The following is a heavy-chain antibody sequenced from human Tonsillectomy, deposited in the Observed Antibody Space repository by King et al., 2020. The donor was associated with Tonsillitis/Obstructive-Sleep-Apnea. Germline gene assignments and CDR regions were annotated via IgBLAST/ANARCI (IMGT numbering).Heavy chain of an antibody. V-gene: IGHV4-34*01. CDR1: GGSFSGCY. J-gene: IGHJ4*02. D-gene: IGHD2-15*01. Sequence: VQLQQWGAGLLKPSETLSLTCAVYGGSFSGCYWSWIRQPPGKGLEWIGEINHHGISNYNPSLVKSRVTISEDTSKNQLSRKLSPLTAADTAVYYCGTAPDQIVAVGPATWYYFDIWGQGTLVTGSS. CDR2: INHHGIS. CDR3: GTAPDQIVAVGPATWYYFDI.